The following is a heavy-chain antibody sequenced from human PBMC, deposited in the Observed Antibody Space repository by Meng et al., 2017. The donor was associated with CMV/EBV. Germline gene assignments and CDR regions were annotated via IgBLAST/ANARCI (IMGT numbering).Heavy chain of an antibody. D-gene: IGHD4/OR15-4a*01. CDR1: GFTFSNYD. J-gene: IGHJ3*01. CDR2: IGTAGDT. V-gene: IGHV3-13*01. Sequence: GESLKSSCAASGFTFSNYDMHWVRQATGKGLEWVSSIGTAGDTYYPGYVKGRFSISRENAKNSLYLQINSLRAGDTAVYYCARGARSADDFDFWGQGTVVTVSS. CDR3: ARGARSADDFDF.